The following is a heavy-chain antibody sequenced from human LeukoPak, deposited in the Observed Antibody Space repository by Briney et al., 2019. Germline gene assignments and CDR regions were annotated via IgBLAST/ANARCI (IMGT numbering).Heavy chain of an antibody. V-gene: IGHV4-34*01. CDR1: GGSFSGYY. D-gene: IGHD3-22*01. CDR2: INHSGST. Sequence: SETLSLTCAVYGGSFSGYYWSWIRQPPGKGLEWIREINHSGSTNYNASLKSRVTISVDTSKNQFSLKLSSVTAADTAVYYCARRRGITMIVVGFFDYWGQGTLVTVSS. J-gene: IGHJ4*02. CDR3: ARRRGITMIVVGFFDY.